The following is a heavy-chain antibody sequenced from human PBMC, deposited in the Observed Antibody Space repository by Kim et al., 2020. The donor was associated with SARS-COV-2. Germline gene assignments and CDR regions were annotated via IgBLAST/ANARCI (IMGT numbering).Heavy chain of an antibody. CDR2: IWYDGSNK. CDR1: GFTFSSYG. J-gene: IGHJ3*02. D-gene: IGHD3-10*01. Sequence: GGSLRLSCAASGFTFSSYGMHWVRQAPGKWLEWVAVIWYDGSNKYYADSVKGRFTISRDNSKNTLYLQMNSLRAEDTAVYYCARELWFGESSGGDAFDIWGQRTMVTVSS. V-gene: IGHV3-33*01. CDR3: ARELWFGESSGGDAFDI.